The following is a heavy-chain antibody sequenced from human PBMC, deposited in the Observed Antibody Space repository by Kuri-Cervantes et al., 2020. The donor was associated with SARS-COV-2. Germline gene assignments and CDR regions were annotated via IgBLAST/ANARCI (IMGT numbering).Heavy chain of an antibody. Sequence: SVKVSCKASGGTFSSYAISWVRQAPGQGLEWMGGIIPIFGTANYAQKFQGGVTITADESTSTAYMELSSLRSEDTAVYYCARDAGDSIGNSSSGYWGQGTLVTVSS. CDR2: IIPIFGTA. CDR1: GGTFSSYA. V-gene: IGHV1-69*13. D-gene: IGHD6-6*01. J-gene: IGHJ4*02. CDR3: ARDAGDSIGNSSSGY.